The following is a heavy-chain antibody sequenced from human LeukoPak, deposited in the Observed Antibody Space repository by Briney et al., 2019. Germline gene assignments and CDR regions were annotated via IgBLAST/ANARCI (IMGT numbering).Heavy chain of an antibody. D-gene: IGHD3-22*01. CDR1: GDSVNSGSYY. CDR2: IYSTGSA. CDR3: ARDTNYYDSSGPGDY. V-gene: IGHV4-39*07. Sequence: SETLSLTCTVSGDSVNSGSYYWSWIRQPPGKGLEWIGNIYSTGSAYYNPSLKSRVTMSIDTSKNQFSLQLSSVTAADTAVYYCARDTNYYDSSGPGDYWGQGTLVTVSS. J-gene: IGHJ4*02.